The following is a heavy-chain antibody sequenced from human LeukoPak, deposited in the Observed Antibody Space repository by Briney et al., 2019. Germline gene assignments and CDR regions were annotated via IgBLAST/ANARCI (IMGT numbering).Heavy chain of an antibody. CDR2: IYSGGST. J-gene: IGHJ4*02. D-gene: IGHD6-13*01. Sequence: GGSLRLSCAASGFTVSSNYMSWVRQALGKGLEWASVIYSGGSTYYADSVKGRFTISRDNSKNTLYLQMNSLRAEDTAIYYCAKKPRDVGSGWSYYFDYWGQGTLVPVSS. V-gene: IGHV3-53*01. CDR3: AKKPRDVGSGWSYYFDY. CDR1: GFTVSSNY.